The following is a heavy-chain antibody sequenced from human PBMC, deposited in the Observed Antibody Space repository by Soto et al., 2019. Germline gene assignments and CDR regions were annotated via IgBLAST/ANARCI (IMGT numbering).Heavy chain of an antibody. CDR2: ISGSGGST. V-gene: IGHV3-23*01. CDR3: AKATTNGGWFNPFDS. D-gene: IGHD6-19*01. CDR1: GFTFSSYA. Sequence: GESLKISCAASGFTFSSYAMSWVRQAPGKGLEWVSAISGSGGSTYYADSVKGRFTISRDNSRDTLFLQMNSLTADDTAVYYCAKATTNGGWFNPFDSWGQGALVTVSS. J-gene: IGHJ4*02.